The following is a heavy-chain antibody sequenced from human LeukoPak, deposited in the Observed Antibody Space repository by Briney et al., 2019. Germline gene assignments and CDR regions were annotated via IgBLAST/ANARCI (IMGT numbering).Heavy chain of an antibody. J-gene: IGHJ4*02. CDR2: IWYDGSNK. CDR1: ALIFASSG. V-gene: IGHV3-33*08. D-gene: IGHD6-13*01. CDR3: ARARTQLALFDY. Sequence: PGGSLRPAYAASALIFASSGIDSARQAPGKGLEWVAVIWYDGSNKYYADSVKGRFTLSRDNSKNTLFLQMNSLRPEDTTVYFCARARTQLALFDYWGQGTLVTVSS.